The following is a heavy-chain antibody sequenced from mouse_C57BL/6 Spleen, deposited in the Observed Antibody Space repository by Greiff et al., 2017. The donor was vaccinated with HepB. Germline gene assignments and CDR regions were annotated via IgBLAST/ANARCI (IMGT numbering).Heavy chain of an antibody. D-gene: IGHD2-4*01. CDR2: ISYDGSN. CDR3: ARGGYDYGGVWFAY. V-gene: IGHV3-6*01. Sequence: EVQLQESGPGLVKPSQSLSLTCSVTGYSITSGYYWNWIRQFPGNKLEWMGYISYDGSNNYNPSLKNRISITRDTSKNQFFLKLNSVTTEDTATYYCARGGYDYGGVWFAYWGQGTLVTVSA. J-gene: IGHJ3*01. CDR1: GYSITSGYY.